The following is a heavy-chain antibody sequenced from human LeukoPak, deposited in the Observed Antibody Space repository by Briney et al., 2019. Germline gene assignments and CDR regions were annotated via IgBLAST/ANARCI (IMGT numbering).Heavy chain of an antibody. Sequence: ASVKVSCKVSGYTLTELSMHWVRQAPGKGLEWMGGFDPEDGETIYAQKFQGRVTMTEDTSTDTAYMELSSLRSEDTAVYYCATVRLEGSSWPENWFDPWGQGTLVTVFS. D-gene: IGHD6-13*01. V-gene: IGHV1-24*01. CDR3: ATVRLEGSSWPENWFDP. J-gene: IGHJ5*02. CDR2: FDPEDGET. CDR1: GYTLTELS.